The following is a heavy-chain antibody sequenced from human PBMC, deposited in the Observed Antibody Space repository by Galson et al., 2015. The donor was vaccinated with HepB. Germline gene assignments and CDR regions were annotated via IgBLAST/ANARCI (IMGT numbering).Heavy chain of an antibody. Sequence: SLRLSCAASGFTFSSYAMSWVRQAPGKGLEWVPAISGSGGSTYYADSVKGRFTISRDNSKNTLYLQMNSLRAEDTAVYYCAKDTRGYCSGGSCAGSAFDIWGQGTMVTVSS. CDR2: ISGSGGST. J-gene: IGHJ3*02. CDR3: AKDTRGYCSGGSCAGSAFDI. D-gene: IGHD2-15*01. CDR1: GFTFSSYA. V-gene: IGHV3-23*01.